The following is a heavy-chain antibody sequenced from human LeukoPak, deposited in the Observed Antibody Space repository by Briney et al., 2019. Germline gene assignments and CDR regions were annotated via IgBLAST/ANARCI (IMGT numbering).Heavy chain of an antibody. CDR2: IYTSGST. D-gene: IGHD2-15*01. J-gene: IGHJ5*02. Sequence: SETLSLTCTVSGGSLSSGSYYWTWIRQPAGKELEWIGRIYTSGSTNYNPSLKSRVTISVDTSKNQFSLKLSSVTAADTAVYYCAREVVVVVAATRWFDPWGQGTLVTVSS. CDR3: AREVVVVVAATRWFDP. CDR1: GGSLSSGSYY. V-gene: IGHV4-61*02.